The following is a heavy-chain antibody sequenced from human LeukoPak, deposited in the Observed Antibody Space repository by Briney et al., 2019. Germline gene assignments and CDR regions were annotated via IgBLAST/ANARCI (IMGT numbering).Heavy chain of an antibody. CDR3: TRRADPSYANWFDP. CDR1: GYSFTSYW. Sequence: GESLKISCKGSGYSFTSYWIGWVRQMPGKGLEWMGIVYPGDSDTRYSPSFQGQVTISADKSISTAYLQWSSLKASDTAMYYCTRRADPSYANWFDPWGQGTLVTVSS. V-gene: IGHV5-51*01. J-gene: IGHJ5*02. CDR2: VYPGDSDT. D-gene: IGHD3-16*01.